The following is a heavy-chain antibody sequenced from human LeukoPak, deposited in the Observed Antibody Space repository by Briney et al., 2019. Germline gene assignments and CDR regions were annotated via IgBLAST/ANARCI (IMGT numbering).Heavy chain of an antibody. CDR2: IIPIFGTA. CDR1: GGTFSSYA. D-gene: IGHD5-18*01. CDR3: ASPKTRGYSYGPRPDDAFDI. V-gene: IGHV1-69*05. J-gene: IGHJ3*02. Sequence: SVKVSCKASGGTFSSYAISWVRQAPGQGLEWMGGIIPIFGTANYAQKFQGRVTITTDESTSTAYMELSSLRSEDTAVYYCASPKTRGYSYGPRPDDAFDIWGQGTMVTVSS.